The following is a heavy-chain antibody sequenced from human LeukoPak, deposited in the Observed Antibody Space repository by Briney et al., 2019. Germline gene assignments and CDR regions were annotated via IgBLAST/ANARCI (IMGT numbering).Heavy chain of an antibody. D-gene: IGHD6-19*01. CDR2: ITPIFNTA. Sequence: SVKVSCKASGGTFSSYAISWVRQAPGQGLEWMGGITPIFNTANYAQKLQGRVTITAVESTSTAYMELSSLRSEDTAVYYCARDYSSGWDPSDWGQGTLVTVSS. CDR1: GGTFSSYA. J-gene: IGHJ4*02. CDR3: ARDYSSGWDPSD. V-gene: IGHV1-69*13.